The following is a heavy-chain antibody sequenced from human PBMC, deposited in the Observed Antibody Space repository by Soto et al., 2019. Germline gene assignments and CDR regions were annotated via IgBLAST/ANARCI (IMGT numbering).Heavy chain of an antibody. CDR1: GYTFTTYG. Sequence: GASVKVSCKASGYTFTTYGISWVRQAPGQGLEWLGWINTHNGNTNYAQNLQGRVIMTADTSTSTAYMELRSLRSDDTAIYYCTREGSAPYYYYGMDDWGQGTTVTVSS. J-gene: IGHJ6*02. D-gene: IGHD3-10*01. V-gene: IGHV1-18*01. CDR3: TREGSAPYYYYGMDD. CDR2: INTHNGNT.